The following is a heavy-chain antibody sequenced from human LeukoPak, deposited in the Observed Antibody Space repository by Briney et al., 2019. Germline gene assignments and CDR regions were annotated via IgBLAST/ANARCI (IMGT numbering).Heavy chain of an antibody. Sequence: SETLSLTCTVSSASITSSNYYWAWILQPPGKGLEFIGTIYYDGSTYYNPSLKRRVTISIDTSNKQFSLKLNSVTAADTAVYYCARWVVSGIRGAFDVWGQGTMVPVS. CDR1: SASITSSNYY. CDR3: ARWVVSGIRGAFDV. D-gene: IGHD2-21*01. J-gene: IGHJ3*01. V-gene: IGHV4-39*07. CDR2: IYYDGST.